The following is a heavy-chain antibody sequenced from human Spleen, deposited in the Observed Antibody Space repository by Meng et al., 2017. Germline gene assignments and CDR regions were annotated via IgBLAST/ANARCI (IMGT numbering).Heavy chain of an antibody. CDR1: GYNFPDYY. D-gene: IGHD6-13*01. Sequence: ASVKVSCKPSGYNFPDYYIHWVRRAPGQGLEWMGWIDPNSGDTNYAQKFQGRVTMTRDTSITTAYMDLSRLRSDDTAVYYCARYTSSWIDYWGQGALVTVSS. V-gene: IGHV1-2*02. CDR3: ARYTSSWIDY. CDR2: IDPNSGDT. J-gene: IGHJ4*02.